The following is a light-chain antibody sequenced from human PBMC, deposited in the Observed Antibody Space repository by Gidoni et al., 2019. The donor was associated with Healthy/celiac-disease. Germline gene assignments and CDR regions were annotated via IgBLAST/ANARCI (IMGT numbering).Light chain of an antibody. CDR3: QQSYSTPRVT. CDR2: AAS. J-gene: IGKJ3*01. V-gene: IGKV1-39*01. CDR1: QSISSY. Sequence: DIQTTQSPSSLSASVGDRVTIPCRASQSISSYLNWYQQKPGKAPKLLIYAASSLQSGVPSRFSGSGSGTDFTLTISSLQPEDFATYYCQQSYSTPRVTFGPGTKVDIK.